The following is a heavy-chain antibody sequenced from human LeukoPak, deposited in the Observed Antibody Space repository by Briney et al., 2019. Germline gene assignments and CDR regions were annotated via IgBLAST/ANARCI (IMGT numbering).Heavy chain of an antibody. CDR2: INQDGSQK. D-gene: IGHD3-16*01. Sequence: GGSLRLSCAASGFTFTSNWMSWVRQAPGKGLEWVAHINQDGSQKYYVDSVKGRFTISRDNTKNSLYLQMNSLRAEDTATYFCAKLLGVLSTSNYWGQGILVTVSS. V-gene: IGHV3-7*03. J-gene: IGHJ4*02. CDR3: AKLLGVLSTSNY. CDR1: GFTFTSNW.